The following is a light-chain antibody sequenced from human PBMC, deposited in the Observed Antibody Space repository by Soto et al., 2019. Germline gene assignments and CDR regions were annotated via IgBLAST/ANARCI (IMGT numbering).Light chain of an antibody. Sequence: EMVLTQSPGTLSLSPGERATLSCRASQSVSSSYLAWYQQKPGQAPRLLIYGASSRATGIPDRFSGSGSGTDFTLTISRLEPEDFAVYYCQQYGSSPWTFGQGTKVEI. V-gene: IGKV3-20*01. CDR1: QSVSSSY. CDR3: QQYGSSPWT. CDR2: GAS. J-gene: IGKJ1*01.